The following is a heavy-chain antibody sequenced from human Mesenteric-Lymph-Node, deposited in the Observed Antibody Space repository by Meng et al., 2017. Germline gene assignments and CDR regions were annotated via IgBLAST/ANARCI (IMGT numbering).Heavy chain of an antibody. J-gene: IGHJ4*02. V-gene: IGHV3-30*07. CDR3: ARSGDTPI. D-gene: IGHD2-21*01. CDR1: GFTFSSYA. Sequence: GESLKISCAASGFTFSSYAMHWVRQAPGKGLEWVAVISYDGSNKYYADSVKGRFTISRDNSKNTLYLQMNSLRAEDTAVYYCARSGDTPIWGQGKLVTGAS. CDR2: ISYDGSNK.